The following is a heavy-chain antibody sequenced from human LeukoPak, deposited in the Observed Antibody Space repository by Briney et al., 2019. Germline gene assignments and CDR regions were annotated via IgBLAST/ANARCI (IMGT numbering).Heavy chain of an antibody. CDR1: GYTFTGYY. J-gene: IGHJ5*02. Sequence: GASVKVSCKASGYTFTGYYMHWVRQAPGQGLEWMGWINPNSGGTNYAQKFQGRVTMTRATSISTAYMELSRLRSDDTAVYYCARAAFYCTNGVCYLSWFDPWGQGTLVTVSS. D-gene: IGHD2-8*01. CDR3: ARAAFYCTNGVCYLSWFDP. V-gene: IGHV1-2*02. CDR2: INPNSGGT.